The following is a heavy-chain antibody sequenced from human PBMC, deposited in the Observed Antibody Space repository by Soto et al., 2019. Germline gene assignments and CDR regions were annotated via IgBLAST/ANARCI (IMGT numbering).Heavy chain of an antibody. CDR3: ARSPGRITMVRGVVDFDY. V-gene: IGHV4-39*07. CDR1: GGSISSSSYY. D-gene: IGHD3-10*01. J-gene: IGHJ4*02. CDR2: IYYSGST. Sequence: PSETLSLTCTVSGGSISSSSYYWGWIRQPPGKGLEWIGSIYYSGSTYYNPSLKSRVTISVDTSKNQFSLKLSSVTAADTAVYYCARSPGRITMVRGVVDFDYWGQGTLVTVSS.